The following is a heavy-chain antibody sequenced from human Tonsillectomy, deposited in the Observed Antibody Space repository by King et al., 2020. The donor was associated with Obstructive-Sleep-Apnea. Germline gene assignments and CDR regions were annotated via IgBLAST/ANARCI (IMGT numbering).Heavy chain of an antibody. CDR1: GFSFTSYW. CDR2: IYPADSVT. CDR3: ARPSSSGWTVMDV. V-gene: IGHV5-51*01. Sequence: VQLVESGAEVKKPGESLKISCKGSGFSFTSYWIAWVRQMPGKGLEWMGIIYPADSVTKYSPSFQGQVTISADKSISTAYLQWSSLKASDTAMYYCARPSSSGWTVMDVWGQGTTVTVSS. D-gene: IGHD6-19*01. J-gene: IGHJ6*02.